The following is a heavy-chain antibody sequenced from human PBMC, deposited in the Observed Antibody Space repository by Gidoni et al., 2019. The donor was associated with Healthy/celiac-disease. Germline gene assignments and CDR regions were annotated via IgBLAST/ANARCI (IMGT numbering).Heavy chain of an antibody. V-gene: IGHV1-2*02. CDR3: ARDGAGYCESCGYQYRLDV. D-gene: IGHD3-22*01. CDR2: INPSSGGT. J-gene: IGHJ4*02. CDR1: GYTFTGSS. Sequence: QVQLVQSGPEVKKPGTSVKVSCKASGYTFTGSSMHWVRQARGQGLEWMGWINPSSGGTNYAQKFQDRVTMTRDMSTSTAYMELSRLRSEDTAVYYCARDGAGYCESCGYQYRLDVWGQGTLVTVSS.